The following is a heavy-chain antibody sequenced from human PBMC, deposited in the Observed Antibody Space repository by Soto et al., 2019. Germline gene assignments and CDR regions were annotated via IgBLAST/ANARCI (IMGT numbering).Heavy chain of an antibody. Sequence: QVQLVQSGAEVKKPGASVKVSCKASGYTVRDYYLHWVRQAPGQGLEWMGWINPKSGATHYSQKSKGWVTMTRDTSISTAKMEVSRLTSDDTAAYYCVRESRGYGGHNYDGLDVWGQGTTVTVSS. CDR2: INPKSGAT. CDR1: GYTVRDYY. V-gene: IGHV1-2*04. D-gene: IGHD3-16*01. CDR3: VRESRGYGGHNYDGLDV. J-gene: IGHJ6*02.